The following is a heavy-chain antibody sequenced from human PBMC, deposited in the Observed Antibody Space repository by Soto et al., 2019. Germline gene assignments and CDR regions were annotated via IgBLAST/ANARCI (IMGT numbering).Heavy chain of an antibody. CDR3: AKLYWNPRYFDY. J-gene: IGHJ4*02. CDR2: ITDSGGST. Sequence: RGSLRLSCAASGFTFTNVAMTWVRQAPGKGLEWVSTITDSGGSTDYADSVKGRFTISRDNSKSTLYLQMNNLRADDTAVYYCAKLYWNPRYFDYWGQGARVTVSS. D-gene: IGHD1-1*01. CDR1: GFTFTNVA. V-gene: IGHV3-23*01.